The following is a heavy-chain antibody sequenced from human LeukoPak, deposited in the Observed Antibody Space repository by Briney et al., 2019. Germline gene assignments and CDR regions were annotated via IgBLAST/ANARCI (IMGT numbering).Heavy chain of an antibody. V-gene: IGHV3-23*01. Sequence: GGSLRLSCAASGFTFSSYAMSWVRQAPGKGLEWVSTISGSDESTYYPDSVKGRFAISRDNSEKMLYLQMHSLRVDDTVVYYCAKARSASSRSCYNYWGQGTLVTVSS. CDR2: ISGSDEST. J-gene: IGHJ4*02. CDR3: AKARSASSRSCYNY. CDR1: GFTFSSYA. D-gene: IGHD2-2*02.